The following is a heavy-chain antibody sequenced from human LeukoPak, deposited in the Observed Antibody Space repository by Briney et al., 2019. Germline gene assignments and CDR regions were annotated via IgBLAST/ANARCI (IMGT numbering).Heavy chain of an antibody. CDR1: GFTFSSYS. V-gene: IGHV3-21*01. J-gene: IGHJ4*02. D-gene: IGHD1-26*01. CDR2: ISSSSSYI. CDR3: AREVGSYDRFDY. Sequence: GGSLRLSCAASGFTFSSYSMNWVRQAPGKGLEWVSSISSSSSYIYYADSVKGRFTISRDNAKNSLYLQMNSLRAEDTAVYYCAREVGSYDRFDYWGQGTLVTVSS.